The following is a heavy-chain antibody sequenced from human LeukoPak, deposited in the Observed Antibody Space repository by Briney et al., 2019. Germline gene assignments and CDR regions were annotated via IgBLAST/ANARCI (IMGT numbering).Heavy chain of an antibody. V-gene: IGHV4-39*07. J-gene: IGHJ5*02. Sequence: SETLSLTCTVSGDSISSSSYYWGWIRQPPGKGLEWIGSIYYSGSTYYNPSLKSRVTISVDTSKNQFSLKLSSVTAADTAVYYCASRGPWFDPWGQGTLVTVSS. CDR2: IYYSGST. CDR3: ASRGPWFDP. CDR1: GDSISSSSYY.